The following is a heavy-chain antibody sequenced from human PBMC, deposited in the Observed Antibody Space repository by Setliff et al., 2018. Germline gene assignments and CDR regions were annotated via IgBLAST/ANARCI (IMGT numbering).Heavy chain of an antibody. CDR1: GFTLNSYL. CDR2: IQTDESDT. CDR3: ARAKGTSMATQYFDY. D-gene: IGHD3-10*01. Sequence: HPGGSLRLSCAASGFTLNSYLMHWVRQAPGEGLVWVSRIQTDESDTTYGDSVKGRFTISRDNAKNSLYLQMNSLRVEDTAVYFCARAKGTSMATQYFDYWGQGTPVTVSS. J-gene: IGHJ4*02. V-gene: IGHV3-74*03.